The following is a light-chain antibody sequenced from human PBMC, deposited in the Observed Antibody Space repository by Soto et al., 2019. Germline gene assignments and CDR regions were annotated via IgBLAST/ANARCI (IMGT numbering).Light chain of an antibody. V-gene: IGLV2-14*01. CDR2: DVS. CDR1: SSDVGGYNY. CDR3: SSYTSSILYV. Sequence: QSALTQPASVSGSPGQSITISCTGTSSDVGGYNYVSWYQQHTGKAPKLMIYDVSNRPSGVSNRFSGSKSGNTASLTISGLQAEDEADYYCSSYTSSILYVFGTGTKLTVL. J-gene: IGLJ1*01.